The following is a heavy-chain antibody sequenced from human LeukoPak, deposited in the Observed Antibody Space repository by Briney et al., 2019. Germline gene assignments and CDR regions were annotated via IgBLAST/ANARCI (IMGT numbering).Heavy chain of an antibody. CDR1: GYSISSGYY. CDR3: AREIYSYGAGFDY. CDR2: IYHSGST. D-gene: IGHD5-18*01. J-gene: IGHJ4*02. Sequence: SETLSLTCTVSGYSISSGYYWGWIRQPPGKGLEWIGSIYHSGSTYYNPSLKSRVTISVDTSKNQFSLKLSSVTAADTAVYYCAREIYSYGAGFDYWGQGTLVTVSS. V-gene: IGHV4-38-2*02.